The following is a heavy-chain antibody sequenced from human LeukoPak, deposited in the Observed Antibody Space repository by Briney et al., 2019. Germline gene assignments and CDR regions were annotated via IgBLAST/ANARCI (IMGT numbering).Heavy chain of an antibody. CDR1: GYTFTSYY. J-gene: IGHJ4*02. V-gene: IGHV1-46*01. Sequence: GASVKVSCKASGYTFTSYYIHWVRQAPGQGLEWMGIIYPGGGSTSYAQKFQGRVTMTRDTSISTAYMDLSRLRSDDTAVYYCARADGSAWPTGEFDYWGQGTLVTVSS. CDR2: IYPGGGST. D-gene: IGHD6-19*01. CDR3: ARADGSAWPTGEFDY.